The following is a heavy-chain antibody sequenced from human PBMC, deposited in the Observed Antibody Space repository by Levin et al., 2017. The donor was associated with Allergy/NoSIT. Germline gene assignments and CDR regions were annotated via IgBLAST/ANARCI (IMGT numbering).Heavy chain of an antibody. V-gene: IGHV3-48*01. CDR3: AKGYSSGRGAFDI. CDR2: ISSSSSSI. J-gene: IGHJ3*02. Sequence: GESLKISCAASGFIFSSYRMNWVRQAPGKGLEWVSYISSSSSSIYYADSVKGRFTISRDNAKNSLYLQMNSLRAEDTAVYYCAKGYSSGRGAFDIWGQGTMVTVSS. D-gene: IGHD6-19*01. CDR1: GFIFSSYR.